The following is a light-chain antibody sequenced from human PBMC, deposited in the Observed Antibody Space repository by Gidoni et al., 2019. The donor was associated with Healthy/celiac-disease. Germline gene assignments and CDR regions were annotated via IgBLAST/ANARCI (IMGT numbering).Light chain of an antibody. CDR3: QQRSNWPPYT. CDR2: DAS. J-gene: IGKJ2*01. Sequence: EIVLTQSPATLSLSPGERATLSCRASQRVSSYLAWYQQKPGQAPRLLIYDASNRATGIPARFSGSGSGTDFTLTTSSLEPEDFAAYYCQQRSNWPPYTFGQGTKLEIK. CDR1: QRVSSY. V-gene: IGKV3-11*01.